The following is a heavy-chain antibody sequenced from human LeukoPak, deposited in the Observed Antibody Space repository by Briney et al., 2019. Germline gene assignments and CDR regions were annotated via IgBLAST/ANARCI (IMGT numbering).Heavy chain of an antibody. V-gene: IGHV4-4*07. D-gene: IGHD6-6*01. J-gene: IGHJ6*03. CDR1: GASITNYY. Sequence: SETLSLTCTVSGASITNYYWNWIRQPAGKGLEWIGRIYTSGGTNYNPSLKTRVTMSVDTSKNHFSLKLNSVTAADTAVFYCARSIVARHNYYYYLDVWGKGITVTVSS. CDR2: IYTSGGT. CDR3: ARSIVARHNYYYYLDV.